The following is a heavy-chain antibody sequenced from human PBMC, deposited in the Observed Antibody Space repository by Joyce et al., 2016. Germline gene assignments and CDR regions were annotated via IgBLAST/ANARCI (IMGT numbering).Heavy chain of an antibody. D-gene: IGHD6-6*01. J-gene: IGHJ6*02. CDR2: NNSTGRDI. Sequence: QVHLVESGGGLVKPGGSRRLSCAASGFTFTDYYMTWMRQAPGKGPEWVSYNNSTGRDINYADSVKCRFTISRDNDKRSIYLQMNSLRAEDTAVYYCARTARLVDVWGQGTTVTVSS. V-gene: IGHV3-11*01. CDR3: ARTARLVDV. CDR1: GFTFTDYY.